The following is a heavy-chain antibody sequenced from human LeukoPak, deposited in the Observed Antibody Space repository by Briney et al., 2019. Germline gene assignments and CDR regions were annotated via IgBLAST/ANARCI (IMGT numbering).Heavy chain of an antibody. CDR1: GFPLSSYA. Sequence: GGSLRLTCAASGFPLSSYAMSWVRQVPGKGLEWVSAISSSDDGTYHADSVRGRFTIYRDNFRNTLYLQMNRLRVEDAALYYCARAPVTSCRGAFCYPFDLWGQGVLVTVSS. V-gene: IGHV3-23*01. D-gene: IGHD2-21*01. CDR3: ARAPVTSCRGAFCYPFDL. J-gene: IGHJ4*02. CDR2: ISSSDDGT.